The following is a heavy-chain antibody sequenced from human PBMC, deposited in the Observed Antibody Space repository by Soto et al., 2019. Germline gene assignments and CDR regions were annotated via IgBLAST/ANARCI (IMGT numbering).Heavy chain of an antibody. D-gene: IGHD6-19*01. V-gene: IGHV1-18*01. J-gene: IGHJ4*02. Sequence: ASVKVSCKASGYTFTSYGISWVRQAPGQGLEWMGWISAYNGNTNYAQKLQGRVTMTTDTSTSTAYMELRSLRSDDTAVYYCAREFLYAVAEYSFDYWGQGTLVTVSS. CDR1: GYTFTSYG. CDR2: ISAYNGNT. CDR3: AREFLYAVAEYSFDY.